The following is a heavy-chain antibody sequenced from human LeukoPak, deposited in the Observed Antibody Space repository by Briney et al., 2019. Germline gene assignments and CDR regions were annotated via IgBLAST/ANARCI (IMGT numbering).Heavy chain of an antibody. CDR2: IRYDGSNK. V-gene: IGHV3-30*02. Sequence: GGSLRLSCAASGFTFSSYSMNWVRQAPGKGLEWVAFIRYDGSNKYYADSVKGRFTISRDNSNNTLALHMNSLRSEDTSIYFCAKGAWAADGPMGNNFASWGQGTLVSVSS. J-gene: IGHJ4*02. D-gene: IGHD6-13*01. CDR1: GFTFSSYS. CDR3: AKGAWAADGPMGNNFAS.